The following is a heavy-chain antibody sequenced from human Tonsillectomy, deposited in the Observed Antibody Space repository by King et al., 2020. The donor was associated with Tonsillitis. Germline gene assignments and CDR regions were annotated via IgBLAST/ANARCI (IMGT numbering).Heavy chain of an antibody. CDR1: GYTFISSG. CDR2: ISAYNGNT. Sequence: SVASVPPPGASVKVSCTASGYTFISSGISWVRQAPGQGLEWMAWISAYNGNTNYAKRLQGRVTLTTDASTSPAYMELRSLRSDDTAVYYCARAPPLDYDSSGYHPGAFDIWGQGTMVTVSS. D-gene: IGHD3-22*01. V-gene: IGHV1-18*04. CDR3: ARAPPLDYDSSGYHPGAFDI. J-gene: IGHJ3*02.